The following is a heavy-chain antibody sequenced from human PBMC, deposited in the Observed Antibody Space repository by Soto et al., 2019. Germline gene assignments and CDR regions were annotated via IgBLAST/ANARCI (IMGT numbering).Heavy chain of an antibody. Sequence: SVSGGTSISVGCYWIWIRKHPGKGLEWIGNIYYSGRTYYNPSLKSRVTISVDTSKNQLSLKVSSVTAADTAVYYCARGGTNCGGCVGVWGQGTTVTVSS. V-gene: IGHV4-31*03. CDR1: GGTSISVGCY. D-gene: IGHD2-21*01. J-gene: IGHJ6*02. CDR2: IYYSGRT. CDR3: ARGGTNCGGCVGV.